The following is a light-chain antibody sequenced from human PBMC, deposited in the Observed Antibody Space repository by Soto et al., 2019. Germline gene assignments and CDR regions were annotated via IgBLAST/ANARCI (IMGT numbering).Light chain of an antibody. CDR1: SSNIGAGYD. V-gene: IGLV1-40*01. Sequence: QSVLTQPPSGSGAPGQRVTISCTGSSSNIGAGYDVHWYQQLPGTAPKLLIYGNSNRPSGVPDRFSGSKSGTSASLAITGLQAEDEADYYCQSYDSSLSGHWVFGGGTKVTVL. CDR2: GNS. CDR3: QSYDSSLSGHWV. J-gene: IGLJ3*02.